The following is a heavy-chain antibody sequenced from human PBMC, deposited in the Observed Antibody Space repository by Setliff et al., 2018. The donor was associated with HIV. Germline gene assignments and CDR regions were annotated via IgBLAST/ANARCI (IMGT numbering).Heavy chain of an antibody. J-gene: IGHJ4*02. CDR2: INPISGNT. CDR1: GYTFTSYY. V-gene: IGHV1-46*03. CDR3: ARGPTRSGAVYDSDGYYLRFFDY. D-gene: IGHD3-22*01. Sequence: ASVKVSCKASGYTFTSYYVHWVRQAPGQGLEWMGIINPISGNTNYAQNFQGRVTMTRDTSTSIVYMELSSLRSEDTAVYYCARGPTRSGAVYDSDGYYLRFFDYWGQGALGTVSS.